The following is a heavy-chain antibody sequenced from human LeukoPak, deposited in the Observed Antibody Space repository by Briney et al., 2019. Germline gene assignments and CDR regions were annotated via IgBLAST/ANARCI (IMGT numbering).Heavy chain of an antibody. Sequence: VASVKVSCKASGYTFTAYYINWVRQAPGQGLEWMGWINPHSGGAVYAQKFQGRVTMTRDTSISTAYMELSRLRSDDTAVYYCARSSVITFGGVIDDYDSSGYVDYWGQGTLVTVSS. CDR2: INPHSGGA. V-gene: IGHV1-2*02. CDR3: ARSSVITFGGVIDDYDSSGYVDY. CDR1: GYTFTAYY. D-gene: IGHD3-16*02. J-gene: IGHJ4*02.